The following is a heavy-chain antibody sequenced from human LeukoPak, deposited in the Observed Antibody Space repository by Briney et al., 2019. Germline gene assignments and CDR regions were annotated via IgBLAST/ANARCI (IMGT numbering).Heavy chain of an antibody. CDR2: ISGSGGST. V-gene: IGHV3-23*01. CDR1: GFTFSSYA. CDR3: AKDEGSKYYYDSSGYLGLYFDY. D-gene: IGHD3-22*01. Sequence: GGSLRLSCAASGFTFSSYAMSWVRQVPGKGLEWVSAISGSGGSTYYADSVKGRFTISRDNSKNTLYLQMNSLRAEDTAVYYCAKDEGSKYYYDSSGYLGLYFDYWGQGTLVTVSS. J-gene: IGHJ4*02.